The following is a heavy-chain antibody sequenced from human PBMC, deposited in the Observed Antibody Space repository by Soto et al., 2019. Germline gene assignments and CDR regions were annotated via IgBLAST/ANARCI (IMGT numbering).Heavy chain of an antibody. CDR3: TSELAAAGSPLYYYYGMDV. J-gene: IGHJ6*02. CDR2: IRSKANSYAT. V-gene: IGHV3-73*01. CDR1: GFTFSSYA. Sequence: EVQLLESGGGLVQPGGSLRLSCAASGFTFSSYAMSWVRQASGKGLEWVGRIRSKANSYATAYAASVKGRFTISRDDSKNTAYLQMNSLKTEDTAVYYCTSELAAAGSPLYYYYGMDVWGQGTTVTVSS. D-gene: IGHD6-13*01.